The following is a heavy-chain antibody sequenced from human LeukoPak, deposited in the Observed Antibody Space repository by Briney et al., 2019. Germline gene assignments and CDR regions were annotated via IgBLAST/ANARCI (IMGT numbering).Heavy chain of an antibody. Sequence: SETLSLTCTVSGGSISSYYWSWIRQPPGKGLEWIGYIYYSGSTNYNPSLKSRVTISVDTSKNQFSLKLSSVNAADTAVYYCARDRLWFGESNFDYWGQGTLVTVSS. CDR2: IYYSGST. CDR1: GGSISSYY. J-gene: IGHJ4*02. D-gene: IGHD3-10*01. CDR3: ARDRLWFGESNFDY. V-gene: IGHV4-59*01.